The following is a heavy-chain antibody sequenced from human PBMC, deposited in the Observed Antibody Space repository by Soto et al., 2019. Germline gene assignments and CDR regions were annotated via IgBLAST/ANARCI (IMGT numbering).Heavy chain of an antibody. V-gene: IGHV3-30*03. CDR2: ISYDGSNK. CDR1: GFTFSSYG. CDR3: VLFGVVVEDY. J-gene: IGHJ4*02. Sequence: QVQLVESGGGVVQPGRSLRLSCAASGFTFSSYGMHWVRQAPGKGLEWVAVISYDGSNKYYADSVKGRFTISRDNSKNLLYLQMNNLRAEDTAVYYCVLFGVVVEDYWGQGTLVTVSS. D-gene: IGHD3-3*01.